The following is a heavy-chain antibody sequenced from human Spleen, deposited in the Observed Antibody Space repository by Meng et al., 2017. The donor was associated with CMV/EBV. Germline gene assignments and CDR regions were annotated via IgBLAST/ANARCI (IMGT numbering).Heavy chain of an antibody. CDR2: IYGNDEE. CDR1: GFSLNSRAMA. Sequence: FSGFSLNSRAMAVGWIRQPTGKAPEWLGLIYGNDEEHYSPSLKSRLTITKDTARNRVVLAMTNLNPVDSGTYYCAHRRAGFGGLFDYWGQGSLVTVSS. CDR3: AHRRAGFGGLFDY. D-gene: IGHD3-10*01. J-gene: IGHJ4*02. V-gene: IGHV2-5*01.